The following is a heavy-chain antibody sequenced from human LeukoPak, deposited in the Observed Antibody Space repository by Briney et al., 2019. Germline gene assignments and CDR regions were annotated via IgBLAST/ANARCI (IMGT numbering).Heavy chain of an antibody. V-gene: IGHV5-51*01. CDR2: IYPGDSDT. J-gene: IGHJ5*02. CDR3: ERRASSPGAFDP. Sequence: GEPLKISCKGSGYSSTSYWIGWLRQMPRKGLEWMGIIYPGDSDTRCSPSFQGQVTISAEKSITTAYLQWSSLKVSDTAMYYCERRASSPGAFDPWGQGTLVTVSS. D-gene: IGHD2-2*01. CDR1: GYSSTSYW.